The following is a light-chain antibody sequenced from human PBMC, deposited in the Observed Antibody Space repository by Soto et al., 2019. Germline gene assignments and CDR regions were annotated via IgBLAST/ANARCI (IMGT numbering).Light chain of an antibody. J-gene: IGLJ1*01. CDR1: TSNIGAGYD. CDR3: QSYDSSLTTFV. V-gene: IGLV1-40*01. Sequence: QSVLTQPPSVSGAPGQRVTISCTGSTSNIGAGYDVHWYQQKDPRAAPKLLIYGDNNRPSGVPDRFSGSKSGTSASLAITGLQPEDEADYYCQSYDSSLTTFVFGTGTKLTVL. CDR2: GDN.